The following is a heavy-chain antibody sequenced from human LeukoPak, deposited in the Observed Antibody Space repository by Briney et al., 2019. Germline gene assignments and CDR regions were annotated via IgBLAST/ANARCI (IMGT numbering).Heavy chain of an antibody. Sequence: SETLSLTCTVSGGSISSYYWSWIRQPPGKGLEWIGYIYYSGSTNYNPSLKSRVTISVDTSKNQFSLKLSSVTAADTAVYYCARHLTYYYDSSGYYSPWYFDLWGRGTLVTVSS. CDR2: IYYSGST. CDR1: GGSISSYY. V-gene: IGHV4-59*08. J-gene: IGHJ2*01. CDR3: ARHLTYYYDSSGYYSPWYFDL. D-gene: IGHD3-22*01.